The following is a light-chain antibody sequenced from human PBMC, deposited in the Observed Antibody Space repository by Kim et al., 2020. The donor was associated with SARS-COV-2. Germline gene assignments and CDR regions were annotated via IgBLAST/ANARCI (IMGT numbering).Light chain of an antibody. V-gene: IGLV3-25*03. J-gene: IGLJ1*01. Sequence: SYELTQPPSVSVSPGQTARITCSGDALAKQYSYWYQQRLGQAPVLVMYKNSERPSGIPERFSGSSSGTTVTLTIRGVQAEDEADYYCQSSDLSSTSYFFG. CDR3: QSSDLSSTSYF. CDR1: ALAKQY. CDR2: KNS.